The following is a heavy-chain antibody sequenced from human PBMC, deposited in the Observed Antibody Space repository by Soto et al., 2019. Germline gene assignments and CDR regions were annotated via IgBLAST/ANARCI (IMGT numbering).Heavy chain of an antibody. J-gene: IGHJ5*02. CDR2: IIPIFSTP. D-gene: IGHD3-22*01. CDR1: GYSFTSYA. Sequence: ASVKVSCKASGYSFTSYAISWVRQAPGQGLEWMGGIIPIFSTPNYVQKFQGRVTITADESTSTAYMELSSLRSEDTAVYYCARPIQYYFDTSAQSAWFDPWGQGTLVTVSS. V-gene: IGHV1-69*13. CDR3: ARPIQYYFDTSAQSAWFDP.